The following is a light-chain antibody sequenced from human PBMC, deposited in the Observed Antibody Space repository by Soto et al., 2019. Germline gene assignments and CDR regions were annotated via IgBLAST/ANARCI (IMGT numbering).Light chain of an antibody. CDR2: AAS. J-gene: IGKJ5*01. V-gene: IGKV1-5*01. CDR3: QRPVIFSRA. Sequence: ITCRASQTISSWLAWYQQKPGRAPKRLIYAASRLQGGVPLRFSGSGSGTEFTHSICGLEPKDVATYYCQRPVIFSRACDQGTRLEIK. CDR1: QTISSW.